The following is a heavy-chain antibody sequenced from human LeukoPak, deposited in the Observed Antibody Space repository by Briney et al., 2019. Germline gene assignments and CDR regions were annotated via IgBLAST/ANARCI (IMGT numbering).Heavy chain of an antibody. D-gene: IGHD6-19*01. Sequence: PGGSLRLSCAASGFTLDDYGMSWVRQAPGKGLEWVSGINWNGGSTGYADSVKGRFTISRDNAKNSLYLQMNSLRAEDTALYHCARVSSSVYYGMDVWGQGTTVTVSS. CDR2: INWNGGST. V-gene: IGHV3-20*01. CDR3: ARVSSSVYYGMDV. CDR1: GFTLDDYG. J-gene: IGHJ6*02.